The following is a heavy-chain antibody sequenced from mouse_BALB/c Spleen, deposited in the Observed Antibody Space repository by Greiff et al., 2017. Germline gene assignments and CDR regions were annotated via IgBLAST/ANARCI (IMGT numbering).Heavy chain of an antibody. CDR3: ARDAPITTVIAPYYAMDY. CDR1: GFTFSSFG. CDR2: ISSGSSTI. J-gene: IGHJ4*01. Sequence: EVKLVESGGGLVQPGGSRKLSCAASGFTFSSFGMHWVRQAPEKGLEWVAYISSGSSTIYYADTVKGRFTISRDNPKNTLFLQMTSLRSEDTAMYYCARDAPITTVIAPYYAMDYWGQGTSVTVSS. V-gene: IGHV5-17*02. D-gene: IGHD1-1*01.